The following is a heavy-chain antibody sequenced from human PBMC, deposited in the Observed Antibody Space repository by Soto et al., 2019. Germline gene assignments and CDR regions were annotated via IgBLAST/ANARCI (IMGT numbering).Heavy chain of an antibody. J-gene: IGHJ4*02. Sequence: QVQLVESGGGVVQPGRSLRLSCAASGFTFSSYGMHWVRQAPGKGLEWVAVIWYDGSNKYYADSVKGRFTISRDNSKNTLYLQMNSLRAEDTAVYYCARDIIVVVPAAMRRPDYWGQGTLVTVSS. CDR3: ARDIIVVVPAAMRRPDY. D-gene: IGHD2-2*01. CDR2: IWYDGSNK. CDR1: GFTFSSYG. V-gene: IGHV3-33*01.